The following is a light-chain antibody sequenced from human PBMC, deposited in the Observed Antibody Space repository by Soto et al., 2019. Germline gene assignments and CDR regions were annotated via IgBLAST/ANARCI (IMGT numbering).Light chain of an antibody. CDR2: QDT. Sequence: SYELTQPPSVSVSPGQTASITCSGDKLGDKYACWYQQKPGQSPVLVIYQDTKRPSGIPERFSGSNSGNTATLIISGTQAMDEADYYCQAWDSSTDVVFGGGTKVTVL. V-gene: IGLV3-1*01. CDR3: QAWDSSTDVV. J-gene: IGLJ2*01. CDR1: KLGDKY.